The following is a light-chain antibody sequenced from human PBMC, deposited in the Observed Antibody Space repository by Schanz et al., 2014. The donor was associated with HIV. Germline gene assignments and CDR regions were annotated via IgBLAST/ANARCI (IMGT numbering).Light chain of an antibody. Sequence: QSALTQPASVSGSPGQSITISCTGTSSDVGGYKYVSWDQQHPGKATKLMIYDVSNRPSGVSNRFSGSKSGNTASLTISGLQAEDEADYYCCSYAGSSTFVFGTGTKLTVL. CDR2: DVS. CDR3: CSYAGSSTFV. J-gene: IGLJ1*01. CDR1: SSDVGGYKY. V-gene: IGLV2-14*03.